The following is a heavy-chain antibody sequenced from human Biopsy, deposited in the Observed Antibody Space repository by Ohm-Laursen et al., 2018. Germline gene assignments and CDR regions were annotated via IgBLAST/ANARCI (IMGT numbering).Heavy chain of an antibody. Sequence: SETLSLTCTVSDDSIRNFYWTWIRQPPGQGLEWIGHASYSGYTNYNPSLKSRVTISVDTSKNHFSRNLRSVTAADTAVYSCARLGNFWNAEDGLDLWGLGTMVTVSS. V-gene: IGHV4-59*08. CDR3: ARLGNFWNAEDGLDL. J-gene: IGHJ3*01. CDR2: ASYSGYT. D-gene: IGHD3-3*01. CDR1: DDSIRNFY.